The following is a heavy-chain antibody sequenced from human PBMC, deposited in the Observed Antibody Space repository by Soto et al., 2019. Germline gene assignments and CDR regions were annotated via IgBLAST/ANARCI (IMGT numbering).Heavy chain of an antibody. Sequence: ASVKVSCKASGYTFTGYYMHWVRQAPGQGLEWMGWINPNSGGTNYAQKFQGRVTMTRDTSISTAYMELSRLRSDDTAVYYCARVLYSYGRHYYYGMDVWGQGTTVTVSS. CDR1: GYTFTGYY. CDR2: INPNSGGT. D-gene: IGHD5-18*01. J-gene: IGHJ6*02. V-gene: IGHV1-2*02. CDR3: ARVLYSYGRHYYYGMDV.